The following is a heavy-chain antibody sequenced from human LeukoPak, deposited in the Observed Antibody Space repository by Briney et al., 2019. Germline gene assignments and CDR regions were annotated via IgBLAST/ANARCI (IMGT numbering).Heavy chain of an antibody. J-gene: IGHJ4*02. V-gene: IGHV3-21*04. CDR3: AKEEAYSSSWHLLDY. CDR1: GFTFSSYS. CDR2: ISSSSSYI. Sequence: PGGSLRLSCAASGFTFSSYSMNWVRQAPGKGLEWVSSISSSSSYIYYADSVKGRFTISRDNAKNSLYLQLNSLRAEDTAVYYCAKEEAYSSSWHLLDYWGQGNLVTVSS. D-gene: IGHD6-13*01.